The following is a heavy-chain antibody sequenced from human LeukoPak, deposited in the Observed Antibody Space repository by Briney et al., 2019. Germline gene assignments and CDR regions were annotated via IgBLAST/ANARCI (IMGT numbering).Heavy chain of an antibody. Sequence: GGSLRLSCAASGFTFSSYGMHWVRQAPGKGLEWVAVISYDGSNKYYADSVKGRFTISRDNSKNTLYLQMNSLRAEDTAVYYCARGPPYYYGSGSIPQTLDYWGQGTLVTVSS. D-gene: IGHD3-10*01. V-gene: IGHV3-30*19. CDR2: ISYDGSNK. CDR3: ARGPPYYYGSGSIPQTLDY. CDR1: GFTFSSYG. J-gene: IGHJ4*02.